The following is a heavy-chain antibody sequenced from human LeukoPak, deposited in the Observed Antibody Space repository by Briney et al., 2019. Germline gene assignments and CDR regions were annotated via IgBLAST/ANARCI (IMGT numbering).Heavy chain of an antibody. J-gene: IGHJ5*02. CDR3: VRDAFPGPS. D-gene: IGHD3-16*01. CDR1: GGSISRTHYY. Sequence: SETLSLTCTVSGGSISRTHYYWGWIRQPPEKGLEWIGSIYYSGTTYYNPSLESRVTISVDTSKNQFSLRLNSVTAADTAVYYCVRDAFPGPSWGQGTLVTVSS. CDR2: IYYSGTT. V-gene: IGHV4-39*07.